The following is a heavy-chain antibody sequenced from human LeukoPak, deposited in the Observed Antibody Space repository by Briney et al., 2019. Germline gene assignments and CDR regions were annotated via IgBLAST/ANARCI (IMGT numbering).Heavy chain of an antibody. CDR1: GYTFTSYD. J-gene: IGHJ6*03. V-gene: IGHV1-8*01. D-gene: IGHD6-13*01. CDR2: MNPNSGNT. CDR3: ARSSSWYHYYYYYMDV. Sequence: ASVKVSCKASGYTFTSYDINWVRQATGQGLEWMGWMNPNSGNTGYAQKFQGRVTMTRNTSISTAYMELSSLRSEDTAVYYCARSSSWYHYYYYYMDVWGKGTTVTVPS.